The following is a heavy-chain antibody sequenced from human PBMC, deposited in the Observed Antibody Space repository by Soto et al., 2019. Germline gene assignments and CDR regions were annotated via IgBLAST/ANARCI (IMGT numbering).Heavy chain of an antibody. Sequence: WGSLRLSCAASGFTFSSYPMNWVRQAPGKGLEWVSYISRDGTTTNYADSVRGRFTISRDNAKNSMYLQMNSLRAEDTALYYCTRDSGRREDYWGQGALVTVS. J-gene: IGHJ4*02. D-gene: IGHD5-12*01. CDR1: GFTFSSYP. CDR2: ISRDGTTT. CDR3: TRDSGRREDY. V-gene: IGHV3-48*01.